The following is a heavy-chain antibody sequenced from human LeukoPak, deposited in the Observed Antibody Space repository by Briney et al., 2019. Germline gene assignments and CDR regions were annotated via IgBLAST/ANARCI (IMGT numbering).Heavy chain of an antibody. J-gene: IGHJ6*02. CDR2: ISGSGSTI. D-gene: IGHD6-13*01. CDR3: ARSSYSSSWYNMGYYYYYYGMDV. Sequence: PGGSLRLSCAASGFTFSDYYMTWVRQAPGKGLEWLSYISGSGSTIYYADSVKGRFTISRDNAKNSLYLQMNSLRAEDTAVYYCARSSYSSSWYNMGYYYYYYGMDVWGQGTTVTVSS. CDR1: GFTFSDYY. V-gene: IGHV3-11*01.